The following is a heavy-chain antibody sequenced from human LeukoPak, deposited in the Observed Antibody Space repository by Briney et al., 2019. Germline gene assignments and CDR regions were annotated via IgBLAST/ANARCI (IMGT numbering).Heavy chain of an antibody. V-gene: IGHV4-34*01. J-gene: IGHJ4*02. CDR1: GGSFSGYY. CDR3: ASKYYDFWSAYQRGYFDY. Sequence: SETLSLTCAVYGGSFSGYYWSWIRQPPGKGLEWIGEINHSGSTNYNPSLKSRVTISVDTSKNQFSLKLSSVTAADTAVYYCASKYYDFWSAYQRGYFDYWGQGTLVTVSS. CDR2: INHSGST. D-gene: IGHD3-3*01.